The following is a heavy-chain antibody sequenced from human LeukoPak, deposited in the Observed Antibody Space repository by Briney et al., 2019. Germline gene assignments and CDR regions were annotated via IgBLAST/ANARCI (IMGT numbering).Heavy chain of an antibody. D-gene: IGHD1-20*01. CDR1: GGSISSSSYY. CDR2: IYYSGST. J-gene: IGHJ6*03. V-gene: IGHV4-39*07. CDR3: ATRLGITFYYYYYYMDV. Sequence: SETLSLTCTVSGGSISSSSYYWGWIRQPPGKGLGWIGSIYYSGSTYYNPSLKSRVTISVDTSKNQFSLKLSSVTAADTAVYYCATRLGITFYYYYYYMDVWGKGTTVTVSS.